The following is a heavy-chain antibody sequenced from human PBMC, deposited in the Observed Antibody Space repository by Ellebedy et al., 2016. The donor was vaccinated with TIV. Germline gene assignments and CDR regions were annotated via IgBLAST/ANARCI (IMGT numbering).Heavy chain of an antibody. CDR1: GLTFSSHA. J-gene: IGHJ3*02. V-gene: IGHV3-23*01. CDR2: ITGSGGNT. CDR3: VRDPVGVGTAFDI. D-gene: IGHD4-23*01. Sequence: LGGSLRLSCAASGLTFSSHAMSWVRKAPGKGLEWVSSITGSGGNTSYADSVKGRFTISRDNSKTTLYLQMNSLRAEDTAVFYCVRDPVGVGTAFDIWGQGTMVTVSS.